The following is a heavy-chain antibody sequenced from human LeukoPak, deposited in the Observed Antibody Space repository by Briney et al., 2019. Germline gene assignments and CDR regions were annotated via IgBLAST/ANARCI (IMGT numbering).Heavy chain of an antibody. CDR3: ARSGSSGWVYYYYNYMDV. Sequence: PGESLKISCVASVFNFSNYAMHWVRQAPGKGLEWVAVISYDGSEKYYAESVKGRVTISRDNSKNTLSLQMSSLKAEDTAVFYCARSGSSGWVYYYYNYMDVWGKGTTVTVSS. D-gene: IGHD6-19*01. J-gene: IGHJ6*03. V-gene: IGHV3-30*04. CDR1: VFNFSNYA. CDR2: ISYDGSEK.